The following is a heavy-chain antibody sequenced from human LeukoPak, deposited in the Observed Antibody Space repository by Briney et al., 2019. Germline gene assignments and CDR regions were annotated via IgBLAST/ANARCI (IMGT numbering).Heavy chain of an antibody. D-gene: IGHD6-6*01. V-gene: IGHV4-34*01. CDR2: INDSGST. J-gene: IGHJ4*02. CDR1: GGAFGSYY. CDR3: ARNSAYSTSSGINC. Sequence: SETLSLTCAVYGGAFGSYYWSWTRQSPGKGLEWIGEINDSGSTNYNPSLTSRVTMSIDTSKKQFSLKLTSVTAADSAVYYCARNSAYSTSSGINCWGQGTQVTVSS.